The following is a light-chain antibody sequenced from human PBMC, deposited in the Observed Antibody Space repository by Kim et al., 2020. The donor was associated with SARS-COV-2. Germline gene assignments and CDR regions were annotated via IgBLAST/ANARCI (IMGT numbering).Light chain of an antibody. CDR3: QKYNSAPFT. CDR1: QGISYY. Sequence: ASVVDSVDRPCRASQGISYYMAWYKQKPGKVPKLLMYATSTLQSGVRSRFSGSGTGTDFTLTISSLEPEDVATYYCQKYNSAPFTFGPGTKVDIK. J-gene: IGKJ3*01. CDR2: ATS. V-gene: IGKV1-27*01.